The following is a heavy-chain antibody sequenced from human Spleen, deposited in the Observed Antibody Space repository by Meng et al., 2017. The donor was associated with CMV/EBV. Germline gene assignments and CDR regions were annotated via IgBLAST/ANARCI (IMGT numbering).Heavy chain of an antibody. CDR2: ISSSSSYI. J-gene: IGHJ6*02. Sequence: GESLKISCAASGFSVSINYISWVRQAPGKGLEWVSSISSSSSYIYYADSVKGRFTISRDNAKNSLYLQMNSLRAEDTAVYYCSYGDYYYYGMDVWGQGTTVTVSS. V-gene: IGHV3-21*01. CDR1: GFSVSINY. D-gene: IGHD5-18*01. CDR3: SYGDYYYYGMDV.